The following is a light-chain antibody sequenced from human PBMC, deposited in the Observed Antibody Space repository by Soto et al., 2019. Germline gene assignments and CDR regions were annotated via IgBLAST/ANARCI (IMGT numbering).Light chain of an antibody. CDR1: QSVSSY. V-gene: IGKV3-11*01. Sequence: EIVLTQSRATLSLSPGERATLSCRASQSVSSYLAWYQQKPGQAPRLLIYDASNRATGIPARFSGSGSGTDFTLIISSLEPEDFAVYYCQQRGSWPRTFGQGTKLEIK. CDR2: DAS. J-gene: IGKJ2*01. CDR3: QQRGSWPRT.